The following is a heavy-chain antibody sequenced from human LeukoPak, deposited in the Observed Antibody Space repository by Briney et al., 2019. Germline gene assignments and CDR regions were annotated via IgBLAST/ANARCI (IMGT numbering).Heavy chain of an antibody. CDR1: GFTFSDYS. Sequence: PGGSLRLSCAASGFTFSDYSMTWVRQAPGKGLEWVSSISGSSSYIYYADSVKGRFTISRDNAKNSLYLQMNSLRAEDTALYYCARSDSSSWYGGVLNFDYWGQGALVTVSS. CDR3: ARSDSSSWYGGVLNFDY. CDR2: ISGSSSYI. V-gene: IGHV3-21*06. D-gene: IGHD6-13*01. J-gene: IGHJ4*02.